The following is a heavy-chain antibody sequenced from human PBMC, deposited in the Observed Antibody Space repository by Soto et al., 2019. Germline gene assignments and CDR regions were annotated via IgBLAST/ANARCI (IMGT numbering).Heavy chain of an antibody. CDR1: GFTFSSYW. V-gene: IGHV3-74*01. CDR3: ARVGGYNWFDT. J-gene: IGHJ5*02. Sequence: EVQLVESGGGLVQPGGSLRLSCAGSGFTFSSYWMHWVRQVPGKGLLWVSRIDSDGTSTNYADSVKGRFTIVRDNAKNTLYLQMNSLRAEDTGVYYCARVGGYNWFDTWGQGTLVTVSS. CDR2: IDSDGTST.